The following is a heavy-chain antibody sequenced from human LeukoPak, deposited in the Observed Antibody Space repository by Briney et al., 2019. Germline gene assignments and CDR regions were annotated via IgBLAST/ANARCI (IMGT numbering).Heavy chain of an antibody. J-gene: IGHJ6*02. V-gene: IGHV3-23*01. Sequence: PGGSLRLSCGASGFTFSSYAMAWVRQAPGKGLEWVSAIRGTGSSTYYADSVKGRFTISRDNSKNTLYLQMNSLRAEDTAVYYCASTRYTWIQLWSLGYYGMDVWGQGTTVTVSS. CDR2: IRGTGSST. D-gene: IGHD5-18*01. CDR3: ASTRYTWIQLWSLGYYGMDV. CDR1: GFTFSSYA.